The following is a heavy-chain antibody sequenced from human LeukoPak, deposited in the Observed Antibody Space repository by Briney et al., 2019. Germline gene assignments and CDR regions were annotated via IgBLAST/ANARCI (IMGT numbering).Heavy chain of an antibody. J-gene: IGHJ4*02. CDR3: AHRRVDYGAPNFDY. D-gene: IGHD4-17*01. CDR2: IYWDDDK. CDR1: GFSLSTSGVG. Sequence: SGPTLVNPTHTLTLTCTFSGFSLSTSGVGVGWIRQPPGKALEWLALIYWDDDKRYSPSLKRRLTITKDTSKDQVVLTLPNMDPVDTATYFCAHRRVDYGAPNFDYWGQGTLVTVSS. V-gene: IGHV2-5*02.